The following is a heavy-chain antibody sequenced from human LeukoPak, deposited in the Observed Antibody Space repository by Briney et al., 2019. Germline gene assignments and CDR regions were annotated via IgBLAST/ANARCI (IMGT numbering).Heavy chain of an antibody. CDR1: GGSINSYC. CDR2: IYYSGST. CDR3: ARRKGIVGAHDY. D-gene: IGHD1-26*01. Sequence: PSETLSLTCSVSGGSINSYCWSWIRQPPGKGLEWIGYIYYSGSTNYNPSLKSRVTISVDTSKNQFSLKLSSVTAADTAVYYCARRKGIVGAHDYWGQGTLVTVSS. J-gene: IGHJ4*02. V-gene: IGHV4-59*08.